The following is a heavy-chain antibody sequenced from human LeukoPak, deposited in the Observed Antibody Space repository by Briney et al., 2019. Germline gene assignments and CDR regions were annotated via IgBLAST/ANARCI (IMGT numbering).Heavy chain of an antibody. V-gene: IGHV4-39*01. J-gene: IGHJ4*02. CDR2: IYYSGST. CDR1: GGSISSSGYY. Sequence: SETLSLTCTVSGGSISSSGYYWGWIRQPPGKGLQWIGTIYYSGSTYYSPSLKSRVTISVDTSKNQFSLKLSSVTAADTAVYYCARQVGYCSGGSCSFYFDHWGQGTLVTVSS. D-gene: IGHD2-15*01. CDR3: ARQVGYCSGGSCSFYFDH.